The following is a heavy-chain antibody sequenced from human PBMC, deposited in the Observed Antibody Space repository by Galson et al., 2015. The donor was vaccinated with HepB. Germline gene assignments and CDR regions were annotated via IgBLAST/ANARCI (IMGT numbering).Heavy chain of an antibody. V-gene: IGHV1-2*02. CDR3: ARDFGPKANYHYYYGVDV. CDR2: INPNSGGT. J-gene: IGHJ6*02. D-gene: IGHD3-3*01. Sequence: SVKVSCKASGYTFTGYYMHWVRQAPGQGLEWMGWINPNSGGTNYAQKFQGRVTMTRDTSISTAYVELSRLRSDDTAVYYCARDFGPKANYHYYYGVDVWGQGTTVIVSS. CDR1: GYTFTGYY.